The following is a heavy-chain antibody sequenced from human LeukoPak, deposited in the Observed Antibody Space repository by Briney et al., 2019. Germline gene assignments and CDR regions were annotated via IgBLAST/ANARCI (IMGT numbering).Heavy chain of an antibody. V-gene: IGHV1-2*02. CDR2: INPNSGGT. D-gene: IGHD6-13*01. CDR3: ARVAYSSSWYSTTTLDY. CDR1: GYTFTGYY. Sequence: ASVKVSCQASGYTFTGYYMHWVRQAPGQGLEWMGWINPNSGGTNYAQKFQGRVTMTRDTSISTAYMELSRLRSDDTAVYYCARVAYSSSWYSTTTLDYWGQGTLVTVSS. J-gene: IGHJ4*02.